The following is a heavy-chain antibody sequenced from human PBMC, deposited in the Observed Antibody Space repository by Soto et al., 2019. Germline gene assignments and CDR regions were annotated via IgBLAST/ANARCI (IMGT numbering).Heavy chain of an antibody. CDR2: IYHSGAT. J-gene: IGHJ4*01. CDR3: AREMSYYFDS. Sequence: QVQLQESGSGLVKPSQTLVLSCTASGGSISRDGYSWGWLGPPPGNGLEWIGYIYHSGATYYNPSLKSRVTTSVDKSKNQLSLRLASVTAAATAVYYCAREMSYYFDSWGHGTLVTVSS. V-gene: IGHV4-30-2*01. CDR1: GGSISRDGYS.